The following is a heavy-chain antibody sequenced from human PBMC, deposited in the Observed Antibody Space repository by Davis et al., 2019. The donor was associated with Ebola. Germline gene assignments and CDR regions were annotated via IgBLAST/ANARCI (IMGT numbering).Heavy chain of an antibody. Sequence: SVKVSCKASGGTFSSYAISWVRQAPGQGLEWMGGIIPIFGTANYAQKFQGRVTMTRDTSTSTVYMELSSLRSEDTAVYYCARDLWGGSYYFDYWGQGTLVTVSS. V-gene: IGHV1-69*05. J-gene: IGHJ4*02. CDR3: ARDLWGGSYYFDY. CDR1: GGTFSSYA. D-gene: IGHD1-26*01. CDR2: IIPIFGTA.